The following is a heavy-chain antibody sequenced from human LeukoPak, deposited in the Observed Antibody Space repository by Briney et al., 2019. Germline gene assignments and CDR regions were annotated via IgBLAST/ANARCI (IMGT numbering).Heavy chain of an antibody. J-gene: IGHJ4*02. CDR1: GLTFSSSW. D-gene: IGHD5-18*01. CDR3: ARDLAYSRLDY. CDR2: INPEGSEK. Sequence: GGSLRLSCAVSGLTFSSSWIDWVRQAPGKGLEWVASINPEGSEKYSADSVKGRFTISRDNAKNSLYLQMDSLRVEDTAFYYCARDLAYSRLDYWGQGMLVTVSS. V-gene: IGHV3-7*01.